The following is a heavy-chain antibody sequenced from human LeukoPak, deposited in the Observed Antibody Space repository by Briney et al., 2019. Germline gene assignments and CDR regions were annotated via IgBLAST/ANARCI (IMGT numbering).Heavy chain of an antibody. Sequence: SETLSLTCSVSGASISSTNYYWSWVRQVPGKGLEWIGYIYYSGRTYFNPSLRSRVSMSVDTSKSQFPLNLTSVTAADTAVYYCAGVVPVPAEYFRHWGQGTLVTVSS. J-gene: IGHJ1*01. V-gene: IGHV4-31*03. CDR3: AGVVPVPAEYFRH. CDR2: IYYSGRT. CDR1: GASISSTNYY.